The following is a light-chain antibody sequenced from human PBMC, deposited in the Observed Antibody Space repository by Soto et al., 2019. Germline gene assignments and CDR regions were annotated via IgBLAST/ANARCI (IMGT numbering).Light chain of an antibody. Sequence: QSALTQPASVSGSPGQSITISCTGTSSDVGSYNRVSWYQQHPGEAPKLVIYEVSNRPSGVSNRFSGSKSGNMASLTISGLQAEDQADYYCCSSTTSSTYVFGSGTKVTVL. CDR3: CSSTTSSTYV. CDR1: SSDVGSYNR. CDR2: EVS. J-gene: IGLJ1*01. V-gene: IGLV2-14*01.